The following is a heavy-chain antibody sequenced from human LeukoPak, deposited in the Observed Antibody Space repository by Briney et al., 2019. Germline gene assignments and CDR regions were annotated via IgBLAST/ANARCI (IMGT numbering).Heavy chain of an antibody. J-gene: IGHJ5*02. Sequence: ASVKVSCKASGGTFSSYAISWVRQAPGQGLEWMGRIIPILGIANYAQKFQGRVTITADKSTSTAYMELSSLRSEDTAVYYCARDNRGIAARPSRFDPRGQGTLVTVSS. CDR2: IIPILGIA. CDR3: ARDNRGIAARPSRFDP. D-gene: IGHD6-6*01. V-gene: IGHV1-69*04. CDR1: GGTFSSYA.